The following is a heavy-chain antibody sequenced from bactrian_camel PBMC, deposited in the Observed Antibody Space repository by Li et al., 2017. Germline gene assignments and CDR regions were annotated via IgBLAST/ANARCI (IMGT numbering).Heavy chain of an antibody. J-gene: IGHJ4*01. Sequence: QVQLVESGRGSVQAGGSLRLSCTASGYTYSSECLGWFRQAQGKEREGVASIDSDGVTTYADSVKGRFTMSRDNARNTLYLQMNSLKPDDAAMYYCAAGRTWPPLSRRSYAYWGQGTQVTVS. CDR3: AAGRTWPPLSRRSYAY. CDR1: GYTYSSEC. CDR2: IDSDGVT. V-gene: IGHV3S53*01. D-gene: IGHD6*01.